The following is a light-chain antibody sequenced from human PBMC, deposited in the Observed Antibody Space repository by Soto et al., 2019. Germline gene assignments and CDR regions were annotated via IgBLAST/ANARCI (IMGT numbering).Light chain of an antibody. Sequence: EMLMTQTPATLCVSPGERDTLSCRASQSVSSNLAWYQQKPGQAPRLHIYGASSRATGIPDRFSGSGSGTDFTLTISRLEPEDFAVYYCQQYGSSPLTFGGGTKVDIK. CDR1: QSVSSN. V-gene: IGKV3-20*01. J-gene: IGKJ4*01. CDR3: QQYGSSPLT. CDR2: GAS.